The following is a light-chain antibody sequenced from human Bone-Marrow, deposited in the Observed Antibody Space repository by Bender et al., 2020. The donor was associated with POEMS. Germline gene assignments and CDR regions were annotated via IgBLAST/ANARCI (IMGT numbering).Light chain of an antibody. CDR2: SND. Sequence: QSVLTQPPSASGTPGQRVTISCSGSSSNIGLNHVYWYQQLPGTAPKLLMHSNDLRPSGVPDRFSGSKSGTSASLAISGLRSEDEAVYYCATWDDSLSAHVFGTGTKVTVL. V-gene: IGLV1-47*02. CDR3: ATWDDSLSAHV. CDR1: SSNIGLNH. J-gene: IGLJ1*01.